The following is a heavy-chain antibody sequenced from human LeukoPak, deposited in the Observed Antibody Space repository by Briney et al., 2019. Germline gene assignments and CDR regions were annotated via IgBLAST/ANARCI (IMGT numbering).Heavy chain of an antibody. D-gene: IGHD1-1*01. J-gene: IGHJ4*02. Sequence: SGGSLRLSCTASGFPFIEYSMNWVRQAPGKGLEWISYIGIDSGNTKYAASVRGRFTISEDKAKNSLYLQMNSLRVEDTAVYYCARDHNYAFDNWGQGTLVSVAS. CDR3: ARDHNYAFDN. CDR1: GFPFIEYS. V-gene: IGHV3-48*01. CDR2: IGIDSGNT.